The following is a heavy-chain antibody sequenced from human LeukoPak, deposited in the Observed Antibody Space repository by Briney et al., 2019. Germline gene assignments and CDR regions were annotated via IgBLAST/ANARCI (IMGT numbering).Heavy chain of an antibody. V-gene: IGHV4-59*08. J-gene: IGHJ3*02. D-gene: IGHD2-2*01. CDR1: GGSISSYY. CDR3: ARLGSTFDI. CDR2: IFYSGGS. Sequence: SGTLSLTCTVSGGSISSYYWTWIRQPPGKGLEWIGYIFYSGGSNYNPSLKSRVTISVDTSKNHFSLKLSSVTAADTAVFYCARLGSTFDIWGQGTMVTVSS.